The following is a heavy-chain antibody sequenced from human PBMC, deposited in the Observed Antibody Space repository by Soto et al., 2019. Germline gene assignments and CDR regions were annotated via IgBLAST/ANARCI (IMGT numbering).Heavy chain of an antibody. CDR2: TIPLFGTT. J-gene: IGHJ4*02. V-gene: IGHV1-69*01. CDR1: GGTFSSFA. Sequence: QVQLVQSGAEVKKPGSSVKVSCKASGGTFSSFAISWVRQAPGQGLEWMGDTIPLFGTTNYAQTFQGRVTITADESTTTAYMELRSLRSNDTAVYYCARGLDTTVAHSHNWGQGTLVTVSS. CDR3: ARGLDTTVAHSHN. D-gene: IGHD1-1*01.